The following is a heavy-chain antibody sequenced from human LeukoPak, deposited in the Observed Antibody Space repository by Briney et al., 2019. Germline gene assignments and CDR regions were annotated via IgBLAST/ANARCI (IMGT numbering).Heavy chain of an antibody. J-gene: IGHJ4*02. CDR3: ARVWNIYCSSTSCYIDY. CDR1: GFTFSSYA. Sequence: PGGSLRLSCAASGFTFSSYAMHWVRQAPGKGLEWVAVISYDGSNKYYADSVKGRFTISRDNSKNTLYLQMNSLRAEDTAVCYCARVWNIYCSSTSCYIDYWGQGTLVTVSS. V-gene: IGHV3-30-3*01. D-gene: IGHD2-2*02. CDR2: ISYDGSNK.